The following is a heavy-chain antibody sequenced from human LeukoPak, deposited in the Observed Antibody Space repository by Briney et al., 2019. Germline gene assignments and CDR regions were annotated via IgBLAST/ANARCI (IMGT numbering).Heavy chain of an antibody. D-gene: IGHD5-18*01. J-gene: IGHJ3*02. CDR3: ARDTERGYSYGAAAFDI. CDR2: IYHSGST. V-gene: IGHV4-4*02. CDR1: GFTFSSYW. Sequence: GSLRLSCAASGFTFSSYWMHWVRQAPGKGLEWIGEIYHSGSTNYNPSLKSRVTISVDKSKNQFSLKLSSVTAADTAVYYCARDTERGYSYGAAAFDIWGQGTMVTVSS.